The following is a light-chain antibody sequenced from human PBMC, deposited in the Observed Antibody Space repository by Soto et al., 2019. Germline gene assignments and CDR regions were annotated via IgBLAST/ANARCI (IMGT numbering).Light chain of an antibody. CDR3: SSYTNINTRACV. CDR1: SGDTGSYNR. V-gene: IGLV2-14*01. Sequence: QSALTQPASVSGSPGQSITISCTGTSGDTGSYNRVPWYQQHPGKAPKLIIYEVTDRPSGVSNRFSGSKSGNTASLTISGLQAEDEAEYYCSSYTNINTRACVFGTGTKVTVL. J-gene: IGLJ1*01. CDR2: EVT.